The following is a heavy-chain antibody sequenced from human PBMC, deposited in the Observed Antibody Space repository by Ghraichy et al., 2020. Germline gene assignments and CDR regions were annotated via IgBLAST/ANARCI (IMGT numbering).Heavy chain of an antibody. CDR2: ISRSSSTI. CDR3: ARGGKVGANYYYGMDV. D-gene: IGHD3-16*01. CDR1: GFTFSSYS. J-gene: IGHJ6*02. Sequence: LNISCAASGFTFSSYSMNWVRQAPGKGLEWVSYISRSSSTIYYADSVKGRFTISRDNAKNSLYLQMNSLRDEDTAVYYCARGGKVGANYYYGMDVWGQGTTITVSS. V-gene: IGHV3-48*02.